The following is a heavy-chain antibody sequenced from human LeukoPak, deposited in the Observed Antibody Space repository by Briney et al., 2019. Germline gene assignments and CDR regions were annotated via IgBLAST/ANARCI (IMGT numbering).Heavy chain of an antibody. J-gene: IGHJ3*02. Sequence: GGPLRLSCAASGFTFSSYGMHWVRQAPGQGLEWVAVISYDGSNKYYADSVKGRFTISRDNSKNTLYLQMNSLRAEDTAVYYCAKDLVGATVRLSAFDIWGQGTMVTVSS. CDR3: AKDLVGATVRLSAFDI. D-gene: IGHD1-26*01. CDR2: ISYDGSNK. CDR1: GFTFSSYG. V-gene: IGHV3-30*18.